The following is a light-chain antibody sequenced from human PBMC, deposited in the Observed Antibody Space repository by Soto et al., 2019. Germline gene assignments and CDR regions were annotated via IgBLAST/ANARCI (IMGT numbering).Light chain of an antibody. CDR1: QSVSTY. J-gene: IGKJ2*01. CDR3: QQTYSTPHT. V-gene: IGKV1-39*01. CDR2: GTS. Sequence: DIQMTQSPSSLSASVGDRVTITCRASQSVSTYLNWFQHKPGRAPKLLIYGTSSLQSGVPSRFRGSGSGTDYTLTISSLQAEAVATYYCQQTYSTPHTFGQGTKLELK.